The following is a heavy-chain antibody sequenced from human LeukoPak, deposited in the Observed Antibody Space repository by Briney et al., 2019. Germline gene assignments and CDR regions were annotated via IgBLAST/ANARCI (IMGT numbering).Heavy chain of an antibody. CDR3: TRTSASTAIDY. D-gene: IGHD4-17*01. CDR2: IYYSGST. CDR1: GGSVSSGSYY. Sequence: PSETLSLTCTVSGGSVSSGSYYWSWIRQPPGKGLEWIGYIYYSGSTNYNPSLKSRVTISVDTSKNQFSLKLSSVTAADTAVYYCTRTSASTAIDYWGQGTLVTVSS. V-gene: IGHV4-61*01. J-gene: IGHJ4*02.